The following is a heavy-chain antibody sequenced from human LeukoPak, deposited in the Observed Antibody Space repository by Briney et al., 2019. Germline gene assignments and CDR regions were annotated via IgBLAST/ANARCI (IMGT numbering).Heavy chain of an antibody. CDR2: IYYSGST. D-gene: IGHD6-19*01. J-gene: IGHJ4*02. CDR3: ARNPGRYEDY. Sequence: PSETLSLTCTVSGGSISSYYWSWIRQPPGKGLEWIGYIYYSGSTNYNPSLKSRVTISVDTSKNQFSLKLSSVTAADTAVYYCARNPGRYEDYWGQGTLVTVSS. V-gene: IGHV4-59*01. CDR1: GGSISSYY.